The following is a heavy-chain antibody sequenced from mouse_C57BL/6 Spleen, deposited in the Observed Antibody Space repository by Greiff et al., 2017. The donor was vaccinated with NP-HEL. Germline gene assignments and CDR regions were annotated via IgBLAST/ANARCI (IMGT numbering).Heavy chain of an antibody. J-gene: IGHJ4*01. CDR1: GYTFTSYW. D-gene: IGHD1-1*01. CDR2: IYPSDSET. CDR3: ARDDSYYGSSYAMDY. V-gene: IGHV1-61*01. Sequence: VQLQQSGAELVRPGSSVKLSCKASGYTFTSYWMDWVKQRPGQGLEWIGNIYPSDSETHYNQKFKDKATLTVDKSSSTAYMQLSSLTSEDSAVYYCARDDSYYGSSYAMDYWGQGTSVTVSS.